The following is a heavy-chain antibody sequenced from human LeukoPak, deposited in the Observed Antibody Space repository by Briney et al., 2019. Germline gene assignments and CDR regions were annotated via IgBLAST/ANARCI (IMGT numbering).Heavy chain of an antibody. D-gene: IGHD6-19*01. CDR2: IYYSGCT. Sequence: SETLPLTCTVSGGSISSYYWSWIRQPPGKGLEWIGYIYYSGCTNYNPSLKSRVTISVDTSKNQFSLKLSSVTAADTAVYYCASYYSSGWHGAFDYWGQGTLVTVSS. CDR3: ASYYSSGWHGAFDY. V-gene: IGHV4-59*08. J-gene: IGHJ4*02. CDR1: GGSISSYY.